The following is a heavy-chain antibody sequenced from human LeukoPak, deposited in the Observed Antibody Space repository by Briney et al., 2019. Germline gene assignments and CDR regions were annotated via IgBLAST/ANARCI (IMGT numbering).Heavy chain of an antibody. D-gene: IGHD2-2*01. Sequence: GGSLRLSCAASGFTFSGYSMHWVRQAPGKGLEWVSFIRSNGSTKYYADSVKGRFTISRDNSKNTLFLQMNSLRAEDTAVYYCARERRCIVVVPGAHFDYWGQGTLVTVSS. J-gene: IGHJ4*02. CDR2: IRSNGSTK. CDR3: ARERRCIVVVPGAHFDY. CDR1: GFTFSGYS. V-gene: IGHV3-30*02.